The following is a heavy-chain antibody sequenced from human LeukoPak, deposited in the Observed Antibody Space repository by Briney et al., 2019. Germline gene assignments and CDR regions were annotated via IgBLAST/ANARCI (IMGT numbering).Heavy chain of an antibody. J-gene: IGHJ6*02. CDR3: ARDWEVRRVIGYYYYGMDV. CDR1: GDSVSSNSAA. V-gene: IGHV6-1*01. CDR2: TYYRSKWYN. D-gene: IGHD3-10*01. Sequence: SQTLSLTCAISGDSVSSNSAAWNWIRQSPSRGLEWLGRTYYRSKWYNDYAVSVKSRITINPDTSKNQFSLQLNSVTPEDTAVYYCARDWEVRRVIGYYYYGMDVWGQGTTVTVSS.